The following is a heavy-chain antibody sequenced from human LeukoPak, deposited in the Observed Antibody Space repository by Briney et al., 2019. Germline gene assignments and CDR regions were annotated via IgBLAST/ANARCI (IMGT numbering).Heavy chain of an antibody. CDR1: GGSFSGYY. Sequence: SETLSLTCAVYGGSFSGYYWSWIRQPPGKGLEWIGEINHSGTTNYNPSLKSRVTISVDTSKNQFSLKLSSVTAADTAVYYCARGTSGYYFDYWGQGTLVTVSS. CDR2: INHSGTT. V-gene: IGHV4-34*01. D-gene: IGHD6-25*01. CDR3: ARGTSGYYFDY. J-gene: IGHJ4*02.